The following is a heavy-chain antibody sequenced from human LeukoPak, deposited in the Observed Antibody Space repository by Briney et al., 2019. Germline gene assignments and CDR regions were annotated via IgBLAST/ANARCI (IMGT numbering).Heavy chain of an antibody. CDR1: GFTFSSYA. CDR2: ISGSGGST. D-gene: IGHD6-19*01. V-gene: IGHV3-23*01. CDR3: AKDGYSSGWYKPYYYHGMDV. Sequence: GGSLRLSCAASGFTFSSYAMSWVRQAPGKGLEWVSAISGSGGSTYYADSVKGRFTISRDNSKNTLYLQMNSLRAEDTAVYYCAKDGYSSGWYKPYYYHGMDVWGQGNTVTVSS. J-gene: IGHJ6*02.